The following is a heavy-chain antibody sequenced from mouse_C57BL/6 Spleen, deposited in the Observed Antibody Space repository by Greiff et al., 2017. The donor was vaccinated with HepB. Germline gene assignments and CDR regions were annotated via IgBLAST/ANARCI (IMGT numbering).Heavy chain of an antibody. CDR1: GYTFTDYY. Sequence: VQLQQSGAELVKPGASVKISCKASGYTFTDYYINWVKQRPGQGLEWIGKIGPGSGSTYYNEKFKGKVTLTADKSASTAYMQLSSLTSEDSAVYFCARRYYGSSYGWYFDVWGTGTTVTVSS. D-gene: IGHD1-1*01. J-gene: IGHJ1*03. V-gene: IGHV1-77*01. CDR3: ARRYYGSSYGWYFDV. CDR2: IGPGSGST.